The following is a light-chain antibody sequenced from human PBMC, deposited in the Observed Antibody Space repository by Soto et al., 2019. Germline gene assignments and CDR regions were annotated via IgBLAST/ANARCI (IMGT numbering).Light chain of an antibody. J-gene: IGKJ5*01. Sequence: EIVLTQSPVTLSLSPGDRYTLSCLASETVSSYLLWYQQKPGQDPRLLIYDASKRATGITARFSGSGSETDFTLTISSLEPEDVGVYYCLHRMNWPLTFGQGTRLDIK. CDR3: LHRMNWPLT. CDR1: ETVSSY. V-gene: IGKV3-11*01. CDR2: DAS.